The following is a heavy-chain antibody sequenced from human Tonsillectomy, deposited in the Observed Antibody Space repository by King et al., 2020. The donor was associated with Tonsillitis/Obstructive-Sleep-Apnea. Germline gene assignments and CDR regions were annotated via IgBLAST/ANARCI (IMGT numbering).Heavy chain of an antibody. Sequence: VQLVESGGGVVQPGRSLRLSCAASGFTFSTYAMHWVRQAPGKGLEWVAVISYDGSDKYYADSVKGRFTISRDNSKNTLYLQMNSLRAEDTAVYYCAGGLNYYYGMDVWGQGTTVTVSS. CDR1: GFTFSTYA. J-gene: IGHJ6*02. D-gene: IGHD3-16*01. CDR3: AGGLNYYYGMDV. CDR2: ISYDGSDK. V-gene: IGHV3-30*04.